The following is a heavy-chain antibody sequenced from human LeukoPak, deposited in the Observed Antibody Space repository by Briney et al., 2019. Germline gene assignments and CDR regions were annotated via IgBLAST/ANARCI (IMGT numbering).Heavy chain of an antibody. CDR3: ARGGIYYPYTFIDY. J-gene: IGHJ4*02. D-gene: IGHD1-26*01. CDR1: GFTFSDHY. V-gene: IGHV3-72*01. Sequence: GGSLRLSCAASGFTFSDHYMDWVRQAPGKGLERVCRTRNKANSYTTEYAASVKGRFTISRDDSKNSLYLQMNSLKTEDTAVYYCARGGIYYPYTFIDYWGQGTLVTVSS. CDR2: TRNKANSYTT.